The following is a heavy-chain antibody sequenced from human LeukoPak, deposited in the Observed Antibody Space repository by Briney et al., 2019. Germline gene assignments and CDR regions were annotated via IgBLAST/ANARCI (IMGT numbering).Heavy chain of an antibody. Sequence: QPGGSLRLSCAASGFTVSSNFMAWVRQAPGKGLEWVSVIYSGGSTYYADSVKGRFTISRDNSKNTLYLQMNSLRAEDTAIYYCARGWGYDFWSGPNSAYFDYWGQGTLVTVSS. J-gene: IGHJ4*02. V-gene: IGHV3-53*01. CDR2: IYSGGST. CDR1: GFTVSSNF. D-gene: IGHD3-3*01. CDR3: ARGWGYDFWSGPNSAYFDY.